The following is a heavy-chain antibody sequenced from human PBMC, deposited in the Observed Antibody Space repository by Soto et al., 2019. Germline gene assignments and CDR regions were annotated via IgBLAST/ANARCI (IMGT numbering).Heavy chain of an antibody. CDR2: IIPILGIA. CDR1: GGTFSSYT. Sequence: QVQLVQSGAEVKKPGSSVKVSCKASGGTFSSYTISWVRQAPGQGLEWMGRIIPILGIANYAQKFQGRVTITADKSTSTAYMELSSLRSEDTAVYYCARTAMTTVVTPEWFDPWGQGTLVTVSS. D-gene: IGHD4-17*01. J-gene: IGHJ5*02. V-gene: IGHV1-69*02. CDR3: ARTAMTTVVTPEWFDP.